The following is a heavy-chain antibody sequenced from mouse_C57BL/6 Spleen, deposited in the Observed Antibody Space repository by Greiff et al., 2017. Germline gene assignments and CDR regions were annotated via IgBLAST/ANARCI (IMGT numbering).Heavy chain of an antibody. CDR3: ARRQIRLRGYAMDY. CDR2: FYPRDGST. J-gene: IGHJ4*01. V-gene: IGHV1-85*01. D-gene: IGHD3-2*02. Sequence: QVQLQQSGPELVKPGASVKLSCKASGYTFTSYAINWVTEWPGPGLEWLGWFYPRDGSTKSNEKFKGKATLTVDTSSRNEYMELHSLTSEDSAVYLCARRQIRLRGYAMDYWGQGTSVTVSS. CDR1: GYTFTSYA.